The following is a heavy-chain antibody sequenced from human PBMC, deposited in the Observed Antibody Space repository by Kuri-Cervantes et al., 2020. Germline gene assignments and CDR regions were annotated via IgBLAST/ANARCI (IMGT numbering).Heavy chain of an antibody. J-gene: IGHJ4*02. CDR1: GFTFSSYW. D-gene: IGHD5-18*01. V-gene: IGHV3-74*01. CDR2: INSDGSST. CDR3: ARDGDGYSYGLPVY. Sequence: GESLKISCAAAGFTFSSYWMHWVRQAPGKGLVWVSRINSDGSSTSYADSVKGRFTISRDNAKNTLYLQMNSLRAEDTAVYYCARDGDGYSYGLPVYWGQGTLVTVSS.